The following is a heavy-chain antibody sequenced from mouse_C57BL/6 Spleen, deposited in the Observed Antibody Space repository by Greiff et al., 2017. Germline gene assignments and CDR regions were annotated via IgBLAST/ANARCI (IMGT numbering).Heavy chain of an antibody. V-gene: IGHV1-39*01. CDR2: INPNYGTT. CDR1: GYSFTDYN. D-gene: IGHD2-2*01. J-gene: IGHJ3*01. CDR3: ARWGGYDEGVKFSY. Sequence: VQLQQSGPELVKPGASVKISCKASGYSFTDYNMNWVKQSHGKSLEWIGVINPNYGTTSYNQKFKGKATLTVDQSSSTAYMQLNSLTSEDSAVXYCARWGGYDEGVKFSYWGQGTLVTVSA.